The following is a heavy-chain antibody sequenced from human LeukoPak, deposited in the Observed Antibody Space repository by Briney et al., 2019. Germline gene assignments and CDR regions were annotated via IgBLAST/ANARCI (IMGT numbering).Heavy chain of an antibody. CDR2: INSDGSST. Sequence: AGGPLRLTCVASGFTLSSDWMHWVRQTPGKGLVWVSRINSDGSSTSYADSVKGQFTVSRDNAKNTLYLQMNSLRAEDTAVYYCARLLECTSTSCYEGWFDPWGQGTLVTVSS. D-gene: IGHD2-2*01. V-gene: IGHV3-74*01. CDR3: ARLLECTSTSCYEGWFDP. CDR1: GFTLSSDW. J-gene: IGHJ5*02.